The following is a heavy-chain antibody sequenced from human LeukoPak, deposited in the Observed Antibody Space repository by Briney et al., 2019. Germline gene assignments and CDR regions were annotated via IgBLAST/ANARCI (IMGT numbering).Heavy chain of an antibody. D-gene: IGHD6-13*01. CDR1: GYTFTSYG. CDR3: ARVPYSSSWEYYYYYMDV. CDR2: ISAYNGNT. V-gene: IGHV1-18*01. Sequence: ASVKVSCTASGYTFTSYGISWVRQAPGQGLEWMGWISAYNGNTNYAQKLQGRVTMTTDTSTSTAYMELRSLRSDDTAVYYCARVPYSSSWEYYYYYMDVWGKGTTVTISS. J-gene: IGHJ6*03.